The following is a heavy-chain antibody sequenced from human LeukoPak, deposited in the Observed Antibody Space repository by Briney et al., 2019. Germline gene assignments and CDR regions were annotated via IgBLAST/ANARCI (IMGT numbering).Heavy chain of an antibody. V-gene: IGHV4-59*01. D-gene: IGHD6-19*01. CDR1: GGSISSYY. Sequence: SETLSLTCTVSGGSISSYYWSWIRQPPGKGLEWIGYIYYSGSTNYNPSLKSRVTISVDTSKNQFSLKLSSVTAADTAVYYCARVVSSGWSPDYWGQGTLVTVSS. J-gene: IGHJ4*02. CDR3: ARVVSSGWSPDY. CDR2: IYYSGST.